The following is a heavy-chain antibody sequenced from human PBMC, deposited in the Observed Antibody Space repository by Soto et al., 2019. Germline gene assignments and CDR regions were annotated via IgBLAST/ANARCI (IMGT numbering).Heavy chain of an antibody. V-gene: IGHV1-2*06. CDR1: GYIFTDYY. CDR2: INPNSGGT. J-gene: IGHJ6*02. CDR3: ARADMITFGGRIYGMDV. D-gene: IGHD3-16*01. Sequence: ASVKVSCKASGYIFTDYYMHWVRQAPGQELGWMGRINPNSGGTNYAQKFQGRVTMTRDTSISTAYTDLSSLRSEDTATYYCARADMITFGGRIYGMDVWGQGTTVTVSS.